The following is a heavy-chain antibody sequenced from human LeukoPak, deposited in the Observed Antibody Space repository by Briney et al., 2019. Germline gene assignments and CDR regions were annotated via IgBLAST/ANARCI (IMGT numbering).Heavy chain of an antibody. Sequence: GGSLRLSCTGPGFTFGIYATNWVRQAPGKGLEWVSVIFGNGAGTNYADSVKGRFTISRDNSKNTLYLQMNSLRAEDTAVYYCAKDRIPGGFYSIDHWGQGVLVTVSS. J-gene: IGHJ4*02. CDR3: AKDRIPGGFYSIDH. CDR1: GFTFGIYA. CDR2: IFGNGAGT. V-gene: IGHV3-23*01. D-gene: IGHD3-3*01.